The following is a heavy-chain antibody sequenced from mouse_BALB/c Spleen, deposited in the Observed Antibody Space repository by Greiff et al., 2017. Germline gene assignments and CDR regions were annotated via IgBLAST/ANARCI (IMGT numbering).Heavy chain of an antibody. CDR3: AREGIPWFAY. J-gene: IGHJ3*01. Sequence: DVKLVESGPELVKPGASVKISCKASDYSFTGYIMNWVKQSHGKSLEWIGEINPYNGGTSYNQKFKGKATLTVDTSSSTAYMELHSLTSEDSLVYYCAREGIPWFAYWGQGTLVTVSA. CDR2: INPYNGGT. V-gene: IGHV1S9*01. CDR1: DYSFTGYI.